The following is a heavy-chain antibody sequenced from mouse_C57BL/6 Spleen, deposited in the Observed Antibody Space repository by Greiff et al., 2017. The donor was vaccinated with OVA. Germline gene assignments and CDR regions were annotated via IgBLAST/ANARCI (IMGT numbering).Heavy chain of an antibody. CDR1: GYTFTDYY. J-gene: IGHJ4*01. D-gene: IGHD3-2*02. Sequence: EVQLQQSGPELVKPGASVKISCKASGYTFTDYYMNWVKQSHGKSLEWIGDINPNNGGTSYNQKFKGKATLTVDKSSSTAYMELRSLTSEDSAVYYCAIQLRLPHYYAMDYWGQGTSVTVSS. CDR3: AIQLRLPHYYAMDY. CDR2: INPNNGGT. V-gene: IGHV1-26*01.